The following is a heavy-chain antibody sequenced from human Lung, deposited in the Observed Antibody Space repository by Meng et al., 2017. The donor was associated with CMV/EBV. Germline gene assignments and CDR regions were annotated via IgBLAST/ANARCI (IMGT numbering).Heavy chain of an antibody. CDR3: ARGINGGCGD. D-gene: IGHD4-23*01. J-gene: IGHJ4*02. Sequence: QVQLQQSGPGPGKPSQTPSLTCAISGDIVPSNSAAWPWIRQSPSRGLEWLGRTYYRSKWYHEYAVSVKSRITISPDTPKNQFSLQLNSMTPEDTAVYYCARGINGGCGDWGQGTLVTVSS. CDR1: GDIVPSNSAA. CDR2: TYYRSKWYH. V-gene: IGHV6-1*01.